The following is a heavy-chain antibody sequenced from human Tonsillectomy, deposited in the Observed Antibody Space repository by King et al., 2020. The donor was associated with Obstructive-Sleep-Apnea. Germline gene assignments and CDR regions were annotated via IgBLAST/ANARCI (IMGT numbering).Heavy chain of an antibody. Sequence: ITLKESGPTLVKPTQTLTLTCTFSGFSLSTSVVGVGWIRQSPGKALEWLALLYWVDHKRYSPSLKSRLTITKDAPENPVVLNMTDMDPVDTATYYCAHRSSGGPSGFDYWGQGTLVTVSS. CDR1: GFSLSTSVVG. D-gene: IGHD6-19*01. V-gene: IGHV2-5*02. CDR3: AHRSSGGPSGFDY. J-gene: IGHJ4*02. CDR2: LYWVDHK.